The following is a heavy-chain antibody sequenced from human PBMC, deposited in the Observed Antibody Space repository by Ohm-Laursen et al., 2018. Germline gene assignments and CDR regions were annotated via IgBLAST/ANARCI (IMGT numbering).Heavy chain of an antibody. CDR2: IYDSGST. Sequence: SETLSLTCTVSGGSLRNYYWSWIRQPPGKGLEWIGYIYDSGSTNYNPSLKSRVTISVDTSKNQFSLKLSSVTAADTAVYYCARFSSSGWWLDYWGQGTLVTVSS. J-gene: IGHJ4*02. V-gene: IGHV4-59*01. CDR3: ARFSSSGWWLDY. D-gene: IGHD6-19*01. CDR1: GGSLRNYY.